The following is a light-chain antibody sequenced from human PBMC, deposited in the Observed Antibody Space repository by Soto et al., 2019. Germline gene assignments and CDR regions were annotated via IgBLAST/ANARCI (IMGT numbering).Light chain of an antibody. CDR1: QIISSF. J-gene: IGKJ1*01. CDR2: LAS. Sequence: DIQMTQSPSSLSASVGDRVTISCRSSQIISSFLNWYQQKPGKAPKLLIFLASTLQSGVPSRFSGSGSGTDFPLTISSLQPEDFATYYCQQSYTVPLTFGQGTRVEV. CDR3: QQSYTVPLT. V-gene: IGKV1-39*01.